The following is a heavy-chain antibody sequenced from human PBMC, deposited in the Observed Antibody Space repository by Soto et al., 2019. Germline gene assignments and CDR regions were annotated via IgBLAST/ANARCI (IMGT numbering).Heavy chain of an antibody. V-gene: IGHV4-34*01. Sequence: SETLSLTCAVYGGSFSGYYWSWIRQPPGKGLEWIGEINHSGSTNYNPSLKSRVTISVDKSKNQFSLKLSSVTAADTAVYYCARGFIRGLGAFDIWGQGTMVTVSS. CDR1: GGSFSGYY. CDR3: ARGFIRGLGAFDI. D-gene: IGHD3-10*01. CDR2: INHSGST. J-gene: IGHJ3*02.